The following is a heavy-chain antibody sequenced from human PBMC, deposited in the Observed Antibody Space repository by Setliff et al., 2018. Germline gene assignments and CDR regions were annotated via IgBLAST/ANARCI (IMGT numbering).Heavy chain of an antibody. Sequence: GGSLRLSCEGSGFSFSSHPMHWVRQAPGKGLEWVSSISSRSSNIYYADSVKGRFTISRDNAKNSLYLQMNSLRAEDTAVYYCATDVPACRGSTCYNAFDVWGQGTMVTVSS. J-gene: IGHJ3*01. V-gene: IGHV3-21*01. CDR3: ATDVPACRGSTCYNAFDV. CDR1: GFSFSSHP. CDR2: ISSRSSNI. D-gene: IGHD2-2*02.